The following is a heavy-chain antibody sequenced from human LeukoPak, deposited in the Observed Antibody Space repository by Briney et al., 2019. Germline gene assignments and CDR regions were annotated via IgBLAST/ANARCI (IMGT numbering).Heavy chain of an antibody. V-gene: IGHV4-4*07. CDR1: GGSINSYY. CDR3: ARHRVRQLAYFDY. CDR2: IYSSGST. J-gene: IGHJ4*02. D-gene: IGHD6-13*01. Sequence: PSETLSLTCTVSGGSINSYYWSWIRQPAGKGLEWIGRIYSSGSTNYNPSLKSRVSMSVDTSKNQFSLKLTSVTAADTAVYYCARHRVRQLAYFDYWGQGTLVTVSS.